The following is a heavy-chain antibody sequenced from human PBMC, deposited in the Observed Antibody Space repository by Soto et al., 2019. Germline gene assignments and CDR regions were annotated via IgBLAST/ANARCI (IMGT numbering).Heavy chain of an antibody. Sequence: EVQLVESGGGLVKPGGSLILSCAASGFTFSSYSMNWVRQAPGKGLVWVSSISSSSSYIYYADSVKGRFTISRDNAKNTLYLQMNSLRAEDTAVYYCARALQRGDSSGYWNDYWRQGTLLTVSS. CDR2: ISSSSSYI. V-gene: IGHV3-21*01. D-gene: IGHD3-22*01. J-gene: IGHJ4*02. CDR3: ARALQRGDSSGYWNDY. CDR1: GFTFSSYS.